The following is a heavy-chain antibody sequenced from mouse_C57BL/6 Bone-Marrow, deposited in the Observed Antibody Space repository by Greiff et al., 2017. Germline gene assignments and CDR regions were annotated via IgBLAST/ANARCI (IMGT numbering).Heavy chain of an antibody. CDR1: GYAFTNYL. J-gene: IGHJ1*03. CDR2: INPGSGGT. V-gene: IGHV1-54*01. Sequence: QVQLQQSGAELVRPGTSVKVSCKASGYAFTNYLIEWVKQRPGQGLEWIGVINPGSGGTNYNEKFKGKATLTADKSSSTAYMQLSSLTSEDSAVYFCARKEYGYFDVWGTGTTVTVSS. CDR3: ARKEYGYFDV.